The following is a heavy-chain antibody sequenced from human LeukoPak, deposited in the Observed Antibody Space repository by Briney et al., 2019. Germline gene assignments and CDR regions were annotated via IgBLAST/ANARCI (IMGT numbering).Heavy chain of an antibody. Sequence: PGGSLRLSCAASGFTFSTYWMTWVRQAPGKGLEWVANINGDGSEKQYVDSVKGRFTIARDNAKNSLYLQMNSLRAEDTALYYCAILGYYDSSGYYGRPYYYYYGMDVWGQGTTVTVSS. V-gene: IGHV3-7*03. CDR2: INGDGSEK. CDR3: AILGYYDSSGYYGRPYYYYYGMDV. CDR1: GFTFSTYW. J-gene: IGHJ6*02. D-gene: IGHD3-22*01.